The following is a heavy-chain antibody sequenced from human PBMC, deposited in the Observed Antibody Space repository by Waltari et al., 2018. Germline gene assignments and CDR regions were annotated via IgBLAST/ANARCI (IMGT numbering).Heavy chain of an antibody. CDR2: IIPILGIA. Sequence: QVQLVQSGAEVKKPGSSVKVSCKASGGTFSSYAISWVRPAPGQGLEWMGRIIPILGIANYAQKFQGRVTITADKSTSTAYMELSSLRSEDTAVYYCARAIAAAGRHYYYYYGMDVWGQGTTVTVSS. V-gene: IGHV1-69*04. CDR3: ARAIAAAGRHYYYYYGMDV. J-gene: IGHJ6*02. CDR1: GGTFSSYA. D-gene: IGHD6-13*01.